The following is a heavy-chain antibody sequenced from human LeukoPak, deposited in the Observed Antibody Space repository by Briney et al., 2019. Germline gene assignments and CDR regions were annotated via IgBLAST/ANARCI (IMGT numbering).Heavy chain of an antibody. CDR2: ISDPHSGSET. CDR1: GFAFSSYT. D-gene: IGHD3-10*01. Sequence: GGSLRLSCAASGFAFSSYTMNWVRQALGQGLEWVSTISDPHSGSETHYADSVKGRFTISRDDSQNTLYLQMDSLRAEDTAVYYCARDNYYGSGRHFDYWGQGTLVTVSS. J-gene: IGHJ4*02. V-gene: IGHV3-23*01. CDR3: ARDNYYGSGRHFDY.